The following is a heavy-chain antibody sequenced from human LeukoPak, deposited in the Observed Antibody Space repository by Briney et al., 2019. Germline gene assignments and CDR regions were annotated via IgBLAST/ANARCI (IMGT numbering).Heavy chain of an antibody. V-gene: IGHV3-23*01. D-gene: IGHD2-15*01. CDR2: ISGSGDST. CDR3: ACSGYCSGGSCYLRYWYFDL. Sequence: GGSLRLSCAASGFTFSSYAMSWVRQAPGKGLEWVSGISGSGDSTNYADSVKGRFTISRDNSKNTLYLQMNSLRAEDTAVYYCACSGYCSGGSCYLRYWYFDLWGRGTLVTVSS. CDR1: GFTFSSYA. J-gene: IGHJ2*01.